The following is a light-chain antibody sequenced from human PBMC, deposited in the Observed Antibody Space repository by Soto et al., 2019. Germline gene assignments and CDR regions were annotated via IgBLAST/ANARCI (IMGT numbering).Light chain of an antibody. CDR3: SSHAGSNNFV. Sequence: QSALTQPPSASGSPGQSVTISCTGTSSDVGGYDYVSWYQQHPGKAPKLMIYEVTKRPSGVPDRFSGSKSGNTASLTVSGLQAEDEAHYYCSSHAGSNNFVFGTGTKVTVL. CDR1: SSDVGGYDY. V-gene: IGLV2-8*01. J-gene: IGLJ1*01. CDR2: EVT.